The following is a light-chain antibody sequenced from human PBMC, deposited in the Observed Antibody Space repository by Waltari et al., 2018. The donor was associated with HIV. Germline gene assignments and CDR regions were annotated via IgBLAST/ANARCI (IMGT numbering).Light chain of an antibody. CDR3: CSYAGSYKYI. V-gene: IGLV2-11*01. J-gene: IGLJ1*01. CDR1: SSDVGGYSY. Sequence: QSSLTQPRSVSGSPGQSVTISCTETSSDVGGYSYVSWYQQHPAKAPKVLIYDVTKRPSGAPDRFSGSKSGNTASLTISGLQAEDEADYYCCSYAGSYKYILGSGTKVTVL. CDR2: DVT.